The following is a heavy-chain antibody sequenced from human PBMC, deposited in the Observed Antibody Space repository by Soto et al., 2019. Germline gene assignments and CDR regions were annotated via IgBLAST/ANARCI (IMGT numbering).Heavy chain of an antibody. V-gene: IGHV4-30-4*01. Sequence: QVQLQESGPGLVKPSQTLSLTCTVSGGSISSGDYYWSWIRQPPGKGLEWIGYIYYSGSTYYNPSLKRRVTLSVDTSKNQFSLKLSSVTAADTAVYYCARVDIVVVVAATGAGAFDIWGQGTMVTVSS. CDR1: GGSISSGDYY. D-gene: IGHD2-15*01. J-gene: IGHJ3*02. CDR3: ARVDIVVVVAATGAGAFDI. CDR2: IYYSGST.